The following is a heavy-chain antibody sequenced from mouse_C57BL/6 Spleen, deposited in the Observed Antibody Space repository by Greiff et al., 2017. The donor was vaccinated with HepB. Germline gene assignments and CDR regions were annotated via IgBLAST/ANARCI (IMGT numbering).Heavy chain of an antibody. D-gene: IGHD2-5*01. CDR3: ARHWDYSNYTAWFAY. CDR1: GFTFSSYG. CDR2: ISSGGSYT. J-gene: IGHJ3*01. V-gene: IGHV5-6*01. Sequence: EVKLMESGGDLVKPGGSLKLSCAASGFTFSSYGMSWVRQTPDKRLERVATISSGGSYTYYPDSVKGRFTISRDNAKNTLYLQMSSLKSEDTAMYYCARHWDYSNYTAWFAYWGQGTLVTVSA.